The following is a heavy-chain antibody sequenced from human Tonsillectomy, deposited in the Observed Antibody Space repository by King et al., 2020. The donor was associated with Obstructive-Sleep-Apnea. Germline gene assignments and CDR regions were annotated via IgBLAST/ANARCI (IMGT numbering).Heavy chain of an antibody. CDR1: GFTFSSYA. CDR3: AKVLKYYYDSSGYYNADY. CDR2: ISGSGGST. V-gene: IGHV3-23*04. D-gene: IGHD3-22*01. J-gene: IGHJ4*01. Sequence: VQLVESGGGLVQPGGSLRLSCAASGFTFSSYAMSWVRQAPGKGLEWVSAISGSGGSTYYADSVKGRFTISRDNSKNTLYLQMNSLRAEDTAVYYCAKVLKYYYDSSGYYNADYWGHGTLVTVSS.